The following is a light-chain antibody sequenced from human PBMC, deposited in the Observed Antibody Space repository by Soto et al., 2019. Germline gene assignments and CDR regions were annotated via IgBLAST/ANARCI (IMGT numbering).Light chain of an antibody. V-gene: IGLV2-14*01. CDR2: EVS. CDR3: SSYTSSSTLGV. Sequence: QSALTQPASVSGSPGQSITISCTGTSSDVGGYNYVSWYQQHRGKAPKLMIYEVSNRPSGVSNRFSGSKSGNTASLTISGLQAEDEADYYRSSYTSSSTLGVFGTAIKVAV. CDR1: SSDVGGYNY. J-gene: IGLJ1*01.